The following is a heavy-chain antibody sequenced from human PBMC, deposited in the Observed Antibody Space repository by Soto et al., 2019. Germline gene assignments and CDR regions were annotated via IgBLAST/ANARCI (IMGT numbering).Heavy chain of an antibody. CDR3: ASNYYDSSLRAFDI. CDR1: GGTFSSYA. CDR2: IIPIFGTA. V-gene: IGHV1-69*05. J-gene: IGHJ3*02. Sequence: ASVKVSCKASGGTFSSYAISWVRQAPGQGLEWMGGIIPIFGTANYAQKFQGRVTMTRNTSISTAYMELSSLRSEDTAVYYCASNYYDSSLRAFDIWGQGTMVTVSS. D-gene: IGHD3-22*01.